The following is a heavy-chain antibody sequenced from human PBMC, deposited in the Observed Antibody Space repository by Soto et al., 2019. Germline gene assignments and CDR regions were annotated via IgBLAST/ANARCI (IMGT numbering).Heavy chain of an antibody. Sequence: PSETLSLTCAVYGGSFSGYYWSWIRQPPGKGLEWIGEIDRSGSTNYNPSLKSRVTISADTSKNQFSLKLTSVTAADTAVYYCARQLFPTSHWGQGTLVTVS. D-gene: IGHD3-10*01. V-gene: IGHV4-34*01. CDR2: IDRSGST. CDR1: GGSFSGYY. CDR3: ARQLFPTSH. J-gene: IGHJ1*01.